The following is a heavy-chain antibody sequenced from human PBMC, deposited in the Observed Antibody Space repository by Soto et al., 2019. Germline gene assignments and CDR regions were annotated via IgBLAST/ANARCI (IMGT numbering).Heavy chain of an antibody. CDR1: GCTFVNYA. V-gene: IGHV1-3*01. CDR3: ARDGTYDSGSYNKPTYTLEV. D-gene: IGHD6-19*01. J-gene: IGHJ6*02. CDR2: ITVGNGNS. Sequence: ASVKVSCKASGCTFVNYAMHWVRQAPGQRREWVGWITVGNGNSRYSENLRGRVAFTRDTSASTAYMELSSLRSEDTSVYYCARDGTYDSGSYNKPTYTLEVWGPGTTVTVSS.